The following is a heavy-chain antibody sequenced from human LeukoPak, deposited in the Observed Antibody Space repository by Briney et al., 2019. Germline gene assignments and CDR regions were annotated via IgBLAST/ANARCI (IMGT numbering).Heavy chain of an antibody. CDR1: GYTLTELS. Sequence: ASVKVSCKVSGYTLTELSMYWVRQAPGKGLEWMGGFDPEDGETIYAQKFQGRVTMTEDTSTDTAYMELSSLRSEDTAVYYCATGYSGSYYSDYWGQGTLVTVSS. J-gene: IGHJ4*02. CDR2: FDPEDGET. CDR3: ATGYSGSYYSDY. D-gene: IGHD1-26*01. V-gene: IGHV1-24*01.